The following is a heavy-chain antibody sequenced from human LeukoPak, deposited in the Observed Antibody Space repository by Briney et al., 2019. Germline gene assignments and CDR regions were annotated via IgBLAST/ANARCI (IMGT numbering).Heavy chain of an antibody. Sequence: PSETLSLTCTVSGGSISSSSYYWGWIRQPPGKGLEWIGSIYYSGSTYYNPSLKSRVTISVDTSKNQFSLKLSSVTAADTAVYYCARQSLWTNYYDSSGAFDIWGQGTVVTVSS. D-gene: IGHD3-22*01. CDR1: GGSISSSSYY. J-gene: IGHJ3*02. CDR3: ARQSLWTNYYDSSGAFDI. V-gene: IGHV4-39*01. CDR2: IYYSGST.